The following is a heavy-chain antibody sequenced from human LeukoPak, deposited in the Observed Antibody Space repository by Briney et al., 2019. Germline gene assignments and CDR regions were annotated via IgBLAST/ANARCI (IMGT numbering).Heavy chain of an antibody. V-gene: IGHV4-59*01. CDR1: GGSISSYY. D-gene: IGHD2-2*01. J-gene: IGHJ5*02. Sequence: SETPSLTCTVSGGSISSYYWSWIRQPPGKGLEWIGYIYYSGSTNYNPSLKSRVTISVDTSKNQFSLKLSSVTAADTAVYYCARTLHALNWFDPWGQGTLVTASS. CDR3: ARTLHALNWFDP. CDR2: IYYSGST.